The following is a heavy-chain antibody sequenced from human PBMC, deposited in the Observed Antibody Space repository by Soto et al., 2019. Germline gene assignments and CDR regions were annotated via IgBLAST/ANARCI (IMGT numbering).Heavy chain of an antibody. CDR2: VYPCASDT. CDR1: GDSFTSYW. J-gene: IGHJ6*01. V-gene: IGHV5-51*01. Sequence: GESRKMSCRGFGDSFTSYWIGWLRQMPGKCLEWLRTVYPCASDTRYSPSFQGQVTISADKSISTAYLQWSSLKASDTAMYYCARLGGADYDFWSGYSPEGVGDYYYYYGMDVWGQGTPVTVSS. D-gene: IGHD3-3*01. CDR3: ARLGGADYDFWSGYSPEGVGDYYYYYGMDV.